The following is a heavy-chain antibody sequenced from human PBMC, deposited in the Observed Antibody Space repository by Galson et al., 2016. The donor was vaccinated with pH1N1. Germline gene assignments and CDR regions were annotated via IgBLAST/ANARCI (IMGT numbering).Heavy chain of an antibody. D-gene: IGHD1-14*01. CDR1: HDSVSSGSYF. CDR2: IYYSGNT. Sequence: ETLSLTCTVSHDSVSSGSYFWTWIRQPPGKGLEWIGYIYYSGNTNYNPSLKSRVTISIDTSRNQFSLKLSSVTAADTAVYYCARDAGEPRGYNWLDPWGRGTLVTVSS. V-gene: IGHV4-61*01. J-gene: IGHJ5*02. CDR3: ARDAGEPRGYNWLDP.